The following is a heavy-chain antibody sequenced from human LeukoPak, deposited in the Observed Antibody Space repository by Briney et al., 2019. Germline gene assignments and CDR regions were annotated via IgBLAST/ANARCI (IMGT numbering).Heavy chain of an antibody. CDR3: ARETAGIFGVAQHYYMDV. Sequence: GGSLRLSCAASGFTFSSYGMHWVRQAPGKGLEWVAFIRYDGSNKYYADSVKGRFTISRDNSKNTLYLQMNSLRAEDTAVYYCARETAGIFGVAQHYYMDVWGKGTTVTVSS. V-gene: IGHV3-30*02. J-gene: IGHJ6*03. CDR1: GFTFSSYG. CDR2: IRYDGSNK. D-gene: IGHD3-3*01.